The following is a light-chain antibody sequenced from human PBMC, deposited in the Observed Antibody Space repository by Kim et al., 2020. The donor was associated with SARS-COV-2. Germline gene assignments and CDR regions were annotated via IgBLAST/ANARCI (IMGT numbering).Light chain of an antibody. CDR1: NIGSKS. V-gene: IGLV3-21*03. CDR3: QVWDSSSDHHVV. J-gene: IGLJ2*01. CDR2: DDS. Sequence: PGKTAGITCGGNNIGSKSVHWYQQKPGQAPVLVVYDDSDRPSGIPERFSGSNSGNTATLTISRVEAGDEADYYCQVWDSSSDHHVVFGGGTQLTVL.